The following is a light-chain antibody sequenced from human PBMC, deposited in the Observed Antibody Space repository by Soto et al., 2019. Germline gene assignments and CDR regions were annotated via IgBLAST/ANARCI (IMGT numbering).Light chain of an antibody. V-gene: IGKV1-5*01. CDR2: DAS. J-gene: IGKJ1*01. CDR3: QRYATYSPT. Sequence: DIQMTQSPSTLSASVGDRVTITCRASQSINNWLAWYQLKPGKDPKLLIYDASTLHSGGPSSFSGSGSGTEFTLTISSLQPDDFATYYFQRYATYSPTFGQGPKVGIK. CDR1: QSINNW.